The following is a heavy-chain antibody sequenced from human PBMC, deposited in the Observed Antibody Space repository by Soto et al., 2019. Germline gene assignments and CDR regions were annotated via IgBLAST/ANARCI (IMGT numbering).Heavy chain of an antibody. J-gene: IGHJ4*02. D-gene: IGHD3-22*01. CDR3: ARGGSSGPVLIYYFDY. V-gene: IGHV4-34*01. CDR1: GGSFSGYY. CDR2: INHSGST. Sequence: SETLSLTCAVYGGSFSGYYWSWIRQPPGKGLEWIGEINHSGSTNYNPSLKSRVTISVDTSKNQFSLKLSSVTAADTAVYYCARGGSSGPVLIYYFDYWGQGTLVTVSS.